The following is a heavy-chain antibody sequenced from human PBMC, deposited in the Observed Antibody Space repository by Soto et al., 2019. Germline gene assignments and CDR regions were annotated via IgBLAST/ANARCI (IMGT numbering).Heavy chain of an antibody. Sequence: EVQLVETGGDLIQPGGFLRLSCAASGFTVSSNYMSWVRQAPGKGLEWVSVNYSGGSTYYADSVKGRFTISRDNAKNSLYLQMNSLRAEDTAVYYCAREAAVAGLSHWGQGTLVTVSS. V-gene: IGHV3-53*02. CDR1: GFTVSSNY. CDR2: NYSGGST. D-gene: IGHD6-19*01. CDR3: AREAAVAGLSH. J-gene: IGHJ4*02.